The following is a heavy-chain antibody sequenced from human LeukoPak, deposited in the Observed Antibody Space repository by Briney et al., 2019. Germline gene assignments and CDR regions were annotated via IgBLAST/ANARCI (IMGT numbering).Heavy chain of an antibody. D-gene: IGHD3-10*01. V-gene: IGHV1-46*01. J-gene: IGHJ4*02. CDR1: GYTFTSFF. Sequence: VSVKVSCKASGYTFTSFFMHWVRQAPGQGLEWMGIINARGGSATSAQRFQGRLTVTRDTSTSTVYMELSSLTSEDTAVYYCARDYHGSGSLTTFDSWGQGTLVTVSS. CDR2: INARGGSA. CDR3: ARDYHGSGSLTTFDS.